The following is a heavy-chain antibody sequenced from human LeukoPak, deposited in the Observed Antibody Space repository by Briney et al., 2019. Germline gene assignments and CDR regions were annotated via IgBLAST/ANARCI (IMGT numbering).Heavy chain of an antibody. CDR1: GFIFSTSE. D-gene: IGHD6-19*01. V-gene: IGHV3-23*01. CDR2: ISGSGAAT. CDR3: AKDLSSGWYPYYFDF. J-gene: IGHJ4*02. Sequence: GGSLRLSCAASGFIFSTSEMNWARQAPGKGLEWVSAISGSGAATFNADSVKGRFTISRDNSKNTLYLQMNSLRAEDTAVYYCAKDLSSGWYPYYFDFWGRGTLVTVSS.